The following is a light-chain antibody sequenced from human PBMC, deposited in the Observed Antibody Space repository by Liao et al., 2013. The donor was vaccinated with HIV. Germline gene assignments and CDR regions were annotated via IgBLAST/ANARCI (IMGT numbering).Light chain of an antibody. Sequence: SYELTQPPSVSVAPGKTATIICGGNNIGSRSVHWYQQRAGQAPVPVIYYDNGRPSGIPERISGSNSGNTATLTISGTQAMDEADYYCQAWDSSTVVFGGGTKLTFL. J-gene: IGLJ2*01. CDR3: QAWDSSTVV. CDR2: YDN. V-gene: IGLV3-21*01. CDR1: NIGSRS.